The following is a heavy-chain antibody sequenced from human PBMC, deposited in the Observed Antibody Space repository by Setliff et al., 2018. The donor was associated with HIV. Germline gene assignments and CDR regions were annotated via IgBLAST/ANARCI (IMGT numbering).Heavy chain of an antibody. Sequence: GGSLRLSCAASGFIFSNYWMSWVRQAPGKGLEWVANIRQDGSEKYYVDSVRGRFTISRDNAENSLYLRMNSLRAEDTAVYYCAKDNLYGGNSAVFDYWGQGTLVTVSS. V-gene: IGHV3-7*01. D-gene: IGHD4-17*01. CDR2: IRQDGSEK. J-gene: IGHJ4*02. CDR1: GFIFSNYW. CDR3: AKDNLYGGNSAVFDY.